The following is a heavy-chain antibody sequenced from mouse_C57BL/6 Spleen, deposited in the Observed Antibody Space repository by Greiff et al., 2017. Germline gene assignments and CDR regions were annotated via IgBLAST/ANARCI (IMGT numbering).Heavy chain of an antibody. Sequence: QVQLQQSGPELVKPGASVKISCKASGYAFSSSWMNWVKQRPGKGLEWIGRMYPGDGDTNYNGKFKGKATLTADKSSSTAYMQLSSLTSEDSAVYFCAQTAQGAWFAYWGQGTLVTVSA. D-gene: IGHD3-2*02. CDR3: AQTAQGAWFAY. CDR1: GYAFSSSW. V-gene: IGHV1-82*01. CDR2: MYPGDGDT. J-gene: IGHJ3*01.